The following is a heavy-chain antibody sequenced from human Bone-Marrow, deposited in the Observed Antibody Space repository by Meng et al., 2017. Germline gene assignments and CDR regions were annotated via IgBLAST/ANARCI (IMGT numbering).Heavy chain of an antibody. CDR3: ARDSSWFGELLPFHGYFQH. V-gene: IGHV4-34*01. D-gene: IGHD3-10*01. CDR2: INHSGST. Sequence: SETLSLTCAVYGGSFSGYYWSWIRQPPGKGLEWIGEINHSGSTNYNPSLKSRVTISVDTSKNQLSLKLSSVTAADTAVYYCARDSSWFGELLPFHGYFQHWGQGTLVTVSS. CDR1: GGSFSGYY. J-gene: IGHJ1*01.